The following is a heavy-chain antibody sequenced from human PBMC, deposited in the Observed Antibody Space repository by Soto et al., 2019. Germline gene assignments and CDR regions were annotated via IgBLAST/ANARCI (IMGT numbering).Heavy chain of an antibody. CDR2: INNGGDIV. D-gene: IGHD3-3*01. CDR3: ARDVSKTTIGVVDS. J-gene: IGHJ4*02. Sequence: QVQLVESGGGLVKPGPSLSLSCATSGFTFSDYYMAWIRQAPGKGLGWVGYINNGGDIVHYSDSVKGHFRISRDNTKNSLFLQMTSLRAEDTAIYYCARDVSKTTIGVVDSWGQGALVTVSS. CDR1: GFTFSDYY. V-gene: IGHV3-11*01.